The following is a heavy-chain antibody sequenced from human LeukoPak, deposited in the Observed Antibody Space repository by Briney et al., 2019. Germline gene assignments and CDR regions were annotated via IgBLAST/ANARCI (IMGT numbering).Heavy chain of an antibody. V-gene: IGHV3-23*01. D-gene: IGHD3-22*01. CDR2: ITGSDDRT. J-gene: IGHJ4*02. CDR3: AKGAQLGSGYHPDY. CDR1: GFTFSSDA. Sequence: GWSLTLSCAASGFTFSSDAMTWVRPAPGKGLEWVSTITGSDDRTYYAASVKGRFTISRDYSKNTLHLQLNSLRVEDTAIYYCAKGAQLGSGYHPDYWGQGTLVTVSS.